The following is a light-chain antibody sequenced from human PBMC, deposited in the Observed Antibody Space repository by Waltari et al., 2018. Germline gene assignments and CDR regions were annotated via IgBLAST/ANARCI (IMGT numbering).Light chain of an antibody. Sequence: DIQMTQSPPSLSSSVGDRVTITCRASQGINNYLAWYQQKPGERPELLIYAASTLQSGVPSRFSGSGSGTDVSLTISSLQPEDVATYYCQKYDSAPYTFGQGTKLEI. J-gene: IGKJ2*01. V-gene: IGKV1-27*01. CDR1: QGINNY. CDR3: QKYDSAPYT. CDR2: AAS.